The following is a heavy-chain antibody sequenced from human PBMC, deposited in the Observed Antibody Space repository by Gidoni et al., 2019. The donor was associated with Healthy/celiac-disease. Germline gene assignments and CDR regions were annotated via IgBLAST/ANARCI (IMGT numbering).Heavy chain of an antibody. CDR2: ISSSRSYI. CDR1: GFTFSSYS. J-gene: IGHJ6*02. D-gene: IGHD1-26*01. Sequence: EVQLVESGGGLVKPGGSLRLSCAASGFTFSSYSINWVRQAPGKGLESVSSISSSRSYIYYADSVEGRFTISRYNAKNSLYLQMNSLRAEDTAVYYCARGGSYSYYYYGMDVWGQGTTVTVSS. CDR3: ARGGSYSYYYYGMDV. V-gene: IGHV3-21*01.